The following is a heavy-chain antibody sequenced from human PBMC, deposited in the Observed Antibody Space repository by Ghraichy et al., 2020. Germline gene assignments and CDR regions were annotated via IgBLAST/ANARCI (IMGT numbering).Heavy chain of an antibody. CDR1: GGSFSGYY. J-gene: IGHJ5*02. Sequence: SETLSLTCAVYGGSFSGYYWSWIRQPPGKGLEWIGEINHSGSTNYNPSLKSRVTISVDTSKNQFSLKLSSVTAADTAVYYCATNTITGTTSPWFDPWGQGTLVTVSS. CDR2: INHSGST. V-gene: IGHV4-34*01. D-gene: IGHD1-7*01. CDR3: ATNTITGTTSPWFDP.